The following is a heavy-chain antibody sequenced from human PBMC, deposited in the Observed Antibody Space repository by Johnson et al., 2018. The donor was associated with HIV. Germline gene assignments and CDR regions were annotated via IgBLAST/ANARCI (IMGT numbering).Heavy chain of an antibody. J-gene: IGHJ3*02. CDR2: ISSSGGTT. D-gene: IGHD1-1*01. CDR1: GFNFNDNY. Sequence: LQLMESGGGLVKPGGSLRLSCAASGFNFNDNYMAWIRQAPGKGLEWVSYISSSGGTTHNADSVKGRFTISRNNAKNSLYLQMNSLRAEDTAVYFCATVWGNEGRHAFDIWGQGTMVTVSS. V-gene: IGHV3-11*04. CDR3: ATVWGNEGRHAFDI.